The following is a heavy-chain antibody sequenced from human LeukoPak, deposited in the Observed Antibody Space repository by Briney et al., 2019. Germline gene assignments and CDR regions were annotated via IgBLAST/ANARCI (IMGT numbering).Heavy chain of an antibody. V-gene: IGHV4-39*07. CDR2: IHYSGST. Sequence: PSETLSLTCTVSGGSISSSSYYWGWIRQPPGKGLEWIGSIHYSGSTNYNPSLKSRVTISVDTSKNQFSLKLSSVTAADTAVYYCARVRGSKNDAFDIWGQGTMVTVSS. CDR1: GGSISSSSYY. CDR3: ARVRGSKNDAFDI. D-gene: IGHD3-10*01. J-gene: IGHJ3*02.